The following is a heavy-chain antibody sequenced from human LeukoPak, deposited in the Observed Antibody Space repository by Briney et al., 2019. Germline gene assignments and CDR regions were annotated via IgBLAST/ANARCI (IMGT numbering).Heavy chain of an antibody. V-gene: IGHV4-39*01. CDR1: GGSISSSSYY. J-gene: IGHJ5*02. CDR3: ARAPIVVVATGWFDP. D-gene: IGHD2-15*01. Sequence: SETLSLTCTVSGGSISSSSYYWGWIRQPPGKGLEWIGSIYYSGSTYYNPSLKSRVTISVDTSKNQFSLKLSSVTAANTAVYYCARAPIVVVATGWFDPWGQGTLVTVSS. CDR2: IYYSGST.